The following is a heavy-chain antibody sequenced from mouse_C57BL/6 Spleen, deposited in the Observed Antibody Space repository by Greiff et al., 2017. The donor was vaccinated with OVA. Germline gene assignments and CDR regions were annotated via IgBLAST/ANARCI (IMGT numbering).Heavy chain of an antibody. V-gene: IGHV1-69*01. J-gene: IGHJ1*03. CDR1: GYTFTSYW. CDR3: AKVTTGYWYFEV. D-gene: IGHD2-5*01. Sequence: QVQLQQPGAELVMPGASVKLSCKASGYTFTSYWMHWVKQRPGQGLEWIGEIDPSDSYTNYNQKFKGKSTLTVDKSSSTAYMQLSSLTSEDSAVYYCAKVTTGYWYFEVWGTGTTVTVSS. CDR2: IDPSDSYT.